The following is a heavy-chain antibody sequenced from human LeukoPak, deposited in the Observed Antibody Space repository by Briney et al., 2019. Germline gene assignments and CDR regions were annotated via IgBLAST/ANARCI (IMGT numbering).Heavy chain of an antibody. CDR2: LSVSCRTT. CDR3: AKDRSSVWWPAFDS. CDR1: GFTVSSYA. J-gene: IGHJ4*02. Sequence: GVSLTLSCAASGFTVSSYAMNWVRQVPGEGRGWVSSLSVSCRTTYYADSVKGRFTISRDNSKNTVFLQMDSLSAEDTALYYCAKDRSSVWWPAFDSWGQGTLVTVSS. V-gene: IGHV3-23*01. D-gene: IGHD6-19*01.